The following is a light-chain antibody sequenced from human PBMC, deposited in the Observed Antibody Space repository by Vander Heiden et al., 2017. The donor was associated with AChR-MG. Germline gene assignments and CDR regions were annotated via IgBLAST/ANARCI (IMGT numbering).Light chain of an antibody. V-gene: IGKV1-39*01. CDR1: QSISSY. CDR3: QQYDSTPRIT. J-gene: IGKJ5*01. CDR2: AAS. Sequence: DIQMTPSPASLSASVGDRVTITCRASQSISSYLNWYQQKPGKAPKLLIYAASSMQSGVPSRFSGSGSGTDFTLTISSLQPEDFATYYCQQYDSTPRITFGQGTRLEIK.